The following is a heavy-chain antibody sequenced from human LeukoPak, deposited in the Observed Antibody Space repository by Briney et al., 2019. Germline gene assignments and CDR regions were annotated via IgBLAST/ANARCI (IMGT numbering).Heavy chain of an antibody. CDR3: AKEGVVATQHDALDI. V-gene: IGHV3-20*04. CDR1: GFTFDDYG. D-gene: IGHD5-12*01. Sequence: GGSLRLSCAASGFTFDDYGMSWVRQAPGKGLEWVSGINWNGGSTGYADSVKGRFTISRDNAKNSLYLQMNSLRAEDTALYYCAKEGVVATQHDALDIWGQGTMVTVSS. CDR2: INWNGGST. J-gene: IGHJ3*02.